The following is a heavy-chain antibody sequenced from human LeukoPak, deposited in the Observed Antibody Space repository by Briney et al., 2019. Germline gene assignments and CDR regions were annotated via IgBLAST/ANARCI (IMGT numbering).Heavy chain of an antibody. CDR1: GGSISSYY. J-gene: IGHJ3*02. Sequence: SETLSLTCTVSGGSISSYYWTWIRQPPGNGLEYIGYIYYSGSTNYNPSLKSRVTISLDTSKDQFSLKLSSVTAADTAVYYCARGKWELESGEAFDIWGQGTMVTVSS. V-gene: IGHV4-59*01. CDR2: IYYSGST. D-gene: IGHD1-26*01. CDR3: ARGKWELESGEAFDI.